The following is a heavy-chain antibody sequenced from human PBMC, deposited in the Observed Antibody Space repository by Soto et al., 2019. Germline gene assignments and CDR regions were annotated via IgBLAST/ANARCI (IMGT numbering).Heavy chain of an antibody. CDR2: IYQSGST. Sequence: SETLSLTCEVSGGSINSGGYSWSWIRQPPGKGLEWVGYIYQSGSTYNNPSLRSRLTKSIDRSKKQISLKLISVTAADTAVYYCARAAGCSSGGTCYAADYWGQGTLVTVS. CDR1: GGSINSGGYS. J-gene: IGHJ4*02. CDR3: ARAAGCSSGGTCYAADY. V-gene: IGHV4-30-2*01. D-gene: IGHD2-15*01.